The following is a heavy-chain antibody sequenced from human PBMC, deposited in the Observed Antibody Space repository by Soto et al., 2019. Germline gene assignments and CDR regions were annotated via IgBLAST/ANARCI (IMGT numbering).Heavy chain of an antibody. J-gene: IGHJ5*02. CDR1: GDSIGGVGY. CDR3: ARPEATGIVISSHWFDP. D-gene: IGHD3-9*01. CDR2: ISSSGST. Sequence: SETLSLTCTVSGDSIGGVGYWCWIRQFPGRGLEWIGCISSSGSTYYNPALNNRISLSLDTSKNPFSLQLHSVTAADTAIYYCARPEATGIVISSHWFDPWGQGTLVTVSS. V-gene: IGHV4-31*03.